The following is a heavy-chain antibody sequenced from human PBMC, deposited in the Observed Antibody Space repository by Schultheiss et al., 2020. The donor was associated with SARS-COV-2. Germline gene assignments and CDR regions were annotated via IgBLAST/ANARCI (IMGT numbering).Heavy chain of an antibody. V-gene: IGHV3-30*03. D-gene: IGHD5-12*01. CDR3: ARDGSLDH. Sequence: GESLKISCAASGFTFSSYGMHWVRQAPGKGLEWVAVISYDGSNKYYADSVKGRFTISRDNSKNTLYLQMNSLRAEDTAVYYCARDGSLDHWGQGTLVTVSS. CDR1: GFTFSSYG. J-gene: IGHJ5*02. CDR2: ISYDGSNK.